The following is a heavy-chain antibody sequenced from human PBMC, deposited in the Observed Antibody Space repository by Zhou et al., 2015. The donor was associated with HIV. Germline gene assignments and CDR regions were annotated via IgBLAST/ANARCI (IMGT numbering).Heavy chain of an antibody. CDR2: ISDSGSGK. Sequence: QVQLVEFGGGLVKPGGSLRLSCAASGFTFSDYYMVWIRQAPGKGLETVSYISDSGSGKSYADSVKGRFTISRDNAKKSLYLQMNSLRADDTAIYYCVRDGAYGLDLRGALDQWGQGTLVTVSS. D-gene: IGHD3/OR15-3a*01. V-gene: IGHV3-11*01. J-gene: IGHJ4*02. CDR1: GFTFSDYY. CDR3: VRDGAYGLDLRGALDQ.